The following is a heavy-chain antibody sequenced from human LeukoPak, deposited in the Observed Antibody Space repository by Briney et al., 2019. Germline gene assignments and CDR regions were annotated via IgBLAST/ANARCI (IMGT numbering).Heavy chain of an antibody. J-gene: IGHJ6*02. CDR3: ARTAAGKYYYGMDV. CDR1: GGSVIGSSFY. D-gene: IGHD6-25*01. Sequence: SETLSLTCTVSGGSVIGSSFYWSWIRQTPEKGLEWIGYIYYNGDTKYNPSLESRLTMSVDTPKSQFSLNLNSVTAADTAVYHCARTAAGKYYYGMDVWGQGTTVTVSS. CDR2: IYYNGDT. V-gene: IGHV4-61*01.